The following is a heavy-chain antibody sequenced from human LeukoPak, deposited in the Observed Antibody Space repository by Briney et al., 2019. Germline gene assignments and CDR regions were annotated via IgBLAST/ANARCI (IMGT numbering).Heavy chain of an antibody. CDR3: ARDRYFGA. V-gene: IGHV3-7*01. CDR1: GFTFSNYW. Sequence: GGSLRLSCAASGFTFSNYWMSWVRQAPGKGLEWVANIKEDGSESHYVGSVKGRFTISRDNAKKPLYLQMNSLRVEDTAVYFCARDRYFGAWGQGTLITVSS. CDR2: IKEDGSES. J-gene: IGHJ1*01. D-gene: IGHD3-10*01.